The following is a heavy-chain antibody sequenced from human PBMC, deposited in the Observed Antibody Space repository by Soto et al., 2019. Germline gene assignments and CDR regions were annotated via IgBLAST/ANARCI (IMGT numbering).Heavy chain of an antibody. D-gene: IGHD5-18*01. J-gene: IGHJ6*02. CDR1: GFTFSSYE. CDR3: AKKWIQPLDV. CDR2: SSGSGGST. Sequence: GGSLRLSCAASGFTFSSYEINWVRQAPGKGLEWVSYITSSGSGGSTYYADSVKGRFTISRDNSKNTLYLQMNSLRAEDTAVYYCAKKWIQPLDVWGQGTTVTVSS. V-gene: IGHV3-23*01.